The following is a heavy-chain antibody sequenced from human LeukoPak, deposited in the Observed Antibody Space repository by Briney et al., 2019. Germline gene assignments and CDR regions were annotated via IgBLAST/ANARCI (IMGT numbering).Heavy chain of an antibody. CDR2: IYTSGST. Sequence: SETLSLTCTVSGGSISSGSYYWSWIRQPAGKGLEWIGRIYTSGSTNYNPSLKSRVTISVDTSKNKFSLKLSSVTAADTAVYYCARGDCSGGSCYSLDYWGQGTLVTVSS. D-gene: IGHD2-15*01. V-gene: IGHV4-61*02. CDR1: GGSISSGSYY. CDR3: ARGDCSGGSCYSLDY. J-gene: IGHJ4*02.